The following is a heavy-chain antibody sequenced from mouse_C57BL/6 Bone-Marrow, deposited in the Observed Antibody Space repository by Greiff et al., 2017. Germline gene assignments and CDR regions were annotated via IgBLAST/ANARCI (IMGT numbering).Heavy chain of an antibody. CDR1: GFTFSSYG. V-gene: IGHV5-6*01. J-gene: IGHJ4*01. CDR2: ISSGGSYT. CDR3: ARQIYYDYDGFYYAMDY. D-gene: IGHD2-4*01. Sequence: EVNLVESGGDLVKPGGSLKLSCAASGFTFSSYGMSWVRQTPDKRLEWVATISSGGSYTYYPDSVKGRFTISRDNAKNTLYLQMSSLKSEDTAMYYCARQIYYDYDGFYYAMDYWGQGTSVTVSS.